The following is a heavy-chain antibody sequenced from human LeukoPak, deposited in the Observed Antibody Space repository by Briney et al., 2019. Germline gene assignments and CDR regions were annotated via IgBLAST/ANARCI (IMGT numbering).Heavy chain of an antibody. CDR2: ISSSSSYI. V-gene: IGHV3-21*01. J-gene: IGHJ4*02. CDR3: ARDRIVGAADFDY. Sequence: PGGSLRLSCAASGFTFSSYSMNWVRQAPGKGLEWVSSISSSSSYIYYADPVKGRFTISRDNAKNSLYLQMNSLRAEDTAVYYCARDRIVGAADFDYWGQGTLVTVSS. CDR1: GFTFSSYS. D-gene: IGHD1-26*01.